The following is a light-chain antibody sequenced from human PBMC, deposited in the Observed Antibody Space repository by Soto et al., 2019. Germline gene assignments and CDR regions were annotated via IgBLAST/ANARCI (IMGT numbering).Light chain of an antibody. Sequence: EIVLTKSTGTLSLSQGERATLSCRASQSVSRNYLAWYQHKPGQAPTLLIYGASRRTPGIPDRFSGRGSGTDFTLTICGLEPEDFAVYYCQQYGDSPRTFGQGTKVDIK. CDR2: GAS. V-gene: IGKV3-20*01. CDR1: QSVSRNY. J-gene: IGKJ1*01. CDR3: QQYGDSPRT.